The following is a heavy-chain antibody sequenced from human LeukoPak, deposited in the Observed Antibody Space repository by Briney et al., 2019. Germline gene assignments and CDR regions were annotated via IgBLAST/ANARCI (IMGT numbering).Heavy chain of an antibody. CDR2: IIPILGIA. Sequence: ASVKVSCKASGGTFSSYAISWVRQAPGQGLEWMGRIIPILGIANYAQKFQGRVTITADKSTSTAYMELSSLRSEDTAVYYCARDLKYYYDSSGPPDAFDIWDQGTMVTVSS. CDR1: GGTFSSYA. D-gene: IGHD3-22*01. CDR3: ARDLKYYYDSSGPPDAFDI. V-gene: IGHV1-69*04. J-gene: IGHJ3*02.